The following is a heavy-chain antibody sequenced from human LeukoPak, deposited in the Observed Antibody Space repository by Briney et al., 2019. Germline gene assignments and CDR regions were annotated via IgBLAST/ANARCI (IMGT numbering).Heavy chain of an antibody. V-gene: IGHV5-10-1*01. CDR2: IDPSDSYT. D-gene: IGHD2-15*01. CDR1: GYSFTSYW. J-gene: IGHJ4*02. Sequence: GESLKISCKGSGYSFTSYWISWVRQMPGKGLEWMGRIDPSDSYTNYSPSFQGHVTISADKSISTAYLQWSSLKASDTAMYYCARHESFCSGGSCYSVLFDYWGQGTLVTVSS. CDR3: ARHESFCSGGSCYSVLFDY.